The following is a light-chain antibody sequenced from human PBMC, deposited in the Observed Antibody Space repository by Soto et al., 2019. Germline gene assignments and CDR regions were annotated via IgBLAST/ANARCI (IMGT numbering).Light chain of an antibody. CDR1: QSVTKS. J-gene: IGKJ1*01. CDR3: QQYGGSPRT. Sequence: EIVLTQSQGILSLSPGDRAKLYCRASQSVTKSLAWYQQKPGQAPRLLIYGASSRATGIPDRFSGSGSGTDFTLTISRLEPEDFAVYYCQQYGGSPRTLGQGTNVDIK. V-gene: IGKV3-20*01. CDR2: GAS.